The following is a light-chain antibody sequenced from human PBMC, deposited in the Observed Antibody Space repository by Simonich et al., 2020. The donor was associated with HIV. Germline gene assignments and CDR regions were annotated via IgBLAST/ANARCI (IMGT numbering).Light chain of an antibody. Sequence: DIQMTQSPSSLSASVGDRVTKTCQASQEITNSLNWYQKKSRKAPKVLIYDASNLETGVPLRFSGSRSGTNFTFTISSLQAEDIATYYCQQNDDLPLTFGGGTKVEIK. J-gene: IGKJ4*01. CDR2: DAS. V-gene: IGKV1-33*01. CDR1: QEITNS. CDR3: QQNDDLPLT.